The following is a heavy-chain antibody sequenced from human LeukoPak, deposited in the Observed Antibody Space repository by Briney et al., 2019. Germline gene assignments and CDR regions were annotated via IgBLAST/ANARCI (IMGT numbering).Heavy chain of an antibody. CDR1: GGSISSGGYY. J-gene: IGHJ3*02. CDR3: AREMAIAAAVGAFDI. D-gene: IGHD6-13*01. CDR2: IYHSGST. Sequence: SQTLSLTCTVSGGSISSGGYYWSWIRQPPGKGLEWIGYIYHSGSTYYNPSLKSRVTISVDRSKNQFSLKLSSVTAADTAVYYCAREMAIAAAVGAFDIWGQGTMVTVSS. V-gene: IGHV4-30-2*01.